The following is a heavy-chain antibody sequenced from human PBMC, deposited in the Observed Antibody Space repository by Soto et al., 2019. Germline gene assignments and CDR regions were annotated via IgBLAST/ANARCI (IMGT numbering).Heavy chain of an antibody. V-gene: IGHV4-31*03. CDR3: ARGLSVTLFDN. D-gene: IGHD4-17*01. CDR1: GGSISTGGYY. CDR2: IYYSGST. J-gene: IGHJ4*02. Sequence: QVQLQESGPGLVKPSQTLSRTCTVSGGSISTGGYYWTWIRQHPGKGLEWIGYIYYSGSTYYNPSLKSRVTISVDTSKNQFSLKLSSVTAADTAVYYCARGLSVTLFDNWGQGTLVTVSS.